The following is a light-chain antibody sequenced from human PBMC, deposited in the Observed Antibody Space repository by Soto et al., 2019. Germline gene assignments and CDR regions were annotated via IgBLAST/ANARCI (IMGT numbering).Light chain of an antibody. CDR1: QSSDNW. CDR2: DAS. CDR3: QQYTSYSRT. Sequence: DIQMRQSNYPKSASGGNRVNVSGRASQSSDNWLAWYQQKPGKAPKLLIYDASSLESGVPSRFSGSGSGTEFTLTISSLHPDDFPTYYCQQYTSYSRTFGQGTKVDI. V-gene: IGKV1-5*01. J-gene: IGKJ1*01.